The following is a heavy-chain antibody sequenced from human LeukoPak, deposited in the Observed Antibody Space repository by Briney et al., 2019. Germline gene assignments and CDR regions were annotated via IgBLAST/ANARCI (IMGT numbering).Heavy chain of an antibody. V-gene: IGHV1-8*01. D-gene: IGHD2-15*01. CDR3: ARGNSKRYCSGGSCYWSDP. J-gene: IGHJ5*02. CDR2: MNPNSGNT. CDR1: GYTFTSYD. Sequence: ASVKVSCKASGYTFTSYDIYWVRQATGQGFEWMGWMNPNSGNTGYVQKFQGRVIMTRNTSISTAYMELSSLRSEDTAVYYCARGNSKRYCSGGSCYWSDPWGQGTLVTVSS.